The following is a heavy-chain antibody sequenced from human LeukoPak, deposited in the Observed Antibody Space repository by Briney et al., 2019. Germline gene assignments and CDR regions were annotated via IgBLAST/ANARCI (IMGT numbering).Heavy chain of an antibody. J-gene: IGHJ4*02. CDR3: AKDAYCSGGSCYSVARFDY. V-gene: IGHV3-30-3*01. D-gene: IGHD2-15*01. Sequence: GGSLRLSCAASGFTFSSYAMHWVRQAPGKGLEWVAVISYDGSNKYYADSVKGRFTISRDNSKNTLYLQMNSLRAEDTAVYYCAKDAYCSGGSCYSVARFDYWGQGTLVTVSS. CDR1: GFTFSSYA. CDR2: ISYDGSNK.